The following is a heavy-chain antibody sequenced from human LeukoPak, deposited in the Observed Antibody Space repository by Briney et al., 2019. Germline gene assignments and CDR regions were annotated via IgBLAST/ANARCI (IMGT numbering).Heavy chain of an antibody. J-gene: IGHJ6*02. V-gene: IGHV3-33*01. Sequence: GGSLRLSCAASGFTFSSYGMHWVRQAPGKGLEWVAVIWYDGSNKYYADSVKGRFTISRDNSKNTLYLQMNSLRAEDTAVYYCARSFSSRLYYYDSSGYYSGMDVWSQGTTVTVSS. CDR1: GFTFSSYG. CDR2: IWYDGSNK. CDR3: ARSFSSRLYYYDSSGYYSGMDV. D-gene: IGHD3-22*01.